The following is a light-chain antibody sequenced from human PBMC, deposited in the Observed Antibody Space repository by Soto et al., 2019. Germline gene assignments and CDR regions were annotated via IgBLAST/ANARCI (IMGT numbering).Light chain of an antibody. CDR1: HRVSGSY. Sequence: EIVLTQSPGTLSLSPGERATLSCRASHRVSGSYLAWYQQKPGQAPRLLIYGASTRATGIPARFSGSGSGTEFTLTISSLQSEDSAVYFCQQYNNWPRTFGQGIKVDIK. CDR2: GAS. J-gene: IGKJ1*01. CDR3: QQYNNWPRT. V-gene: IGKV3-15*01.